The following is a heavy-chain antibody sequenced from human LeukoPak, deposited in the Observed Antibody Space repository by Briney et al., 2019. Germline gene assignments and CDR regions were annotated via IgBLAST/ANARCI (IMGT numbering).Heavy chain of an antibody. Sequence: SETLSLTCAVYGGSFSGYYWSWIRQPPGKGLEWIGEINHSGSTNYNPSLKGRVTISVDTSKNQFSLKLSSVTAADTAVYYCARTRIRYYCSSTSCSQGDYYYYGMDVWGQGTTVTVSS. CDR2: INHSGST. J-gene: IGHJ6*02. V-gene: IGHV4-34*01. D-gene: IGHD2-2*01. CDR1: GGSFSGYY. CDR3: ARTRIRYYCSSTSCSQGDYYYYGMDV.